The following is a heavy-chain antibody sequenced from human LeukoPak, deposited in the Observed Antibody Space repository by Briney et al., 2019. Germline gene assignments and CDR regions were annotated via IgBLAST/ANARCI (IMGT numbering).Heavy chain of an antibody. V-gene: IGHV1-69*04. CDR3: ARDLLEVAAAGIYYYYGMDV. D-gene: IGHD6-13*01. Sequence: SVKVSCKASGGTFSSYAISWVRQAPGQGLEWMGRIIPILGIANCAQKFQGRVTITADKSTSTAYMELSSLRSEDTAVYYCARDLLEVAAAGIYYYYGMDVWGQGTTVTVSS. CDR1: GGTFSSYA. CDR2: IIPILGIA. J-gene: IGHJ6*02.